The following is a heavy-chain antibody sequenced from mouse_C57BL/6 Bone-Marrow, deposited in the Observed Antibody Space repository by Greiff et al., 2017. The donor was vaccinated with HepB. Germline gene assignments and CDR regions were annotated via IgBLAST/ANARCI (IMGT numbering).Heavy chain of an antibody. V-gene: IGHV14-1*01. CDR3: TTWWLLHFDY. D-gene: IGHD2-3*01. CDR2: IDPEDGDT. Sequence: VHVKQSGAELVRPGASVKLSCTASGFNIKDYYMHWVKQRPEQGLEWIGRIDPEDGDTEYAPKFQGKATMTADTSSNTAYLQLSSLTSEDTAVYYCTTWWLLHFDYWGQGTTLTVSS. J-gene: IGHJ2*01. CDR1: GFNIKDYY.